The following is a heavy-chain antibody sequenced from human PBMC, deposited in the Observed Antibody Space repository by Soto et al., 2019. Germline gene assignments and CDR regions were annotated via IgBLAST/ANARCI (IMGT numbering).Heavy chain of an antibody. J-gene: IGHJ4*02. D-gene: IGHD3-10*01. V-gene: IGHV1-69*12. CDR3: ARLQQGKGGSGIDY. Sequence: QVRLVQSGAEVKKPGSSVKVSCKASGGTFSSYAISWVRQAPGQGLEWMGGIIPIFGTANYAQKFQGRVTITADESTSTAYMELSSLRSEDTAVYYCARLQQGKGGSGIDYWGQGTLVTVSS. CDR1: GGTFSSYA. CDR2: IIPIFGTA.